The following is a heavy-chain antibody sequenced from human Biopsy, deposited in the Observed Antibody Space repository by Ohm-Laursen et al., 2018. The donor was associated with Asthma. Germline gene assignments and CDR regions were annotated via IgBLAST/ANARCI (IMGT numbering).Heavy chain of an antibody. V-gene: IGHV3-9*01. CDR1: GFKFDEYT. J-gene: IGHJ4*02. Sequence: SLRLSCAASGFKFDEYTMHWVRQAPGKGLEWVSGISWNSATIGYADSVEGRFTISRDNAKNSVFLHMDSLRPEDTAFYYCAKVRSDWVITESFDSWGQGTLVTVSS. CDR2: ISWNSATI. CDR3: AKVRSDWVITESFDS. D-gene: IGHD3-22*01.